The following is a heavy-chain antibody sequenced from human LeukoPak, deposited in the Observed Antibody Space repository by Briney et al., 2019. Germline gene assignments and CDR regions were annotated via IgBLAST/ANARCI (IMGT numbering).Heavy chain of an antibody. CDR2: ITYDGSA. CDR1: GASISSSNDY. CDR3: ARQFATASADTRGYFDF. J-gene: IGHJ4*02. V-gene: IGHV4-39*01. D-gene: IGHD2-2*01. Sequence: SETLSLTCSVSGASISSSNDYWGWIGQAPGKGLEWIGSITYDGSAHYNPSLMSRATILVDTSKNQFSLKLSSVTAADAAMYYCARQFATASADTRGYFDFWGQGTVVTVSS.